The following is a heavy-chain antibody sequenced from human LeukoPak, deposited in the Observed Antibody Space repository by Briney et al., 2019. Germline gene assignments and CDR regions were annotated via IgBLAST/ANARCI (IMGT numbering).Heavy chain of an antibody. Sequence: SETLSLTCTVSGYSICSGYYWGWIRQPPGKGLEWIGSIYHSGSTYYNPSLKSRVTISVDTSKNQFSLKLSSVTAADTAVYYCARDVYVWGSYRPFDYWGQGTLVTVSS. J-gene: IGHJ4*02. CDR2: IYHSGST. D-gene: IGHD3-16*02. V-gene: IGHV4-38-2*02. CDR1: GYSICSGYY. CDR3: ARDVYVWGSYRPFDY.